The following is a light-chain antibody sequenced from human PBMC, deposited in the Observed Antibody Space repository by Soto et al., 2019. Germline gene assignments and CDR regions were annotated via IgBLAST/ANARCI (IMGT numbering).Light chain of an antibody. V-gene: IGKV4-1*01. CDR1: QSVLYSSNNKNY. CDR3: QQYYSSPWT. J-gene: IGKJ1*01. Sequence: DIVMTQSPDSLAVSLGERATINCKSSQSVLYSSNNKNYLTWYQQKPGQPPKLFIYWSSTRESGVTDRFSGSGSGTDFNLPISSLQDEDVAVYYCQQYYSSPWTFGQGTKVEIK. CDR2: WSS.